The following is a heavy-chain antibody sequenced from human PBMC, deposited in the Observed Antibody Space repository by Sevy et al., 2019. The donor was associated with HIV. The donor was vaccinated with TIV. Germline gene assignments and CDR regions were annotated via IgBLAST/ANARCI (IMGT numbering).Heavy chain of an antibody. Sequence: GGSLRLSCIGSGFSFSYYGIHWVRQSPGKGLDWVALISHDGINGYYGDSVKGRFTISRDNSKNTVYLEMNSLRNEDTAIYFCANAYSGSYSHSYLYALDVWGQGTTVTVSS. CDR3: ANAYSGSYSHSYLYALDV. J-gene: IGHJ6*02. CDR1: GFSFSYYG. D-gene: IGHD1-26*01. CDR2: ISHDGING. V-gene: IGHV3-30*18.